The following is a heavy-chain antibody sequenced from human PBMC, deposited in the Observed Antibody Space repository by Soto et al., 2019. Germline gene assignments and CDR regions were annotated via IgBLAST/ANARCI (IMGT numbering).Heavy chain of an antibody. D-gene: IGHD3-22*01. CDR3: AKDRFYFDSSGYLAL. CDR1: GFTFSSYG. CDR2: IWYDGSNK. Sequence: GSLRLSCAASGFTFSSYGMHWVRQAPGKGLEWVAVIWYDGSNKYYADSVKGRFTISRDNSKSTLYLQMNSLSAGDTALYFCAKDRFYFDSSGYLALWGQGVLVTV. J-gene: IGHJ4*02. V-gene: IGHV3-30*02.